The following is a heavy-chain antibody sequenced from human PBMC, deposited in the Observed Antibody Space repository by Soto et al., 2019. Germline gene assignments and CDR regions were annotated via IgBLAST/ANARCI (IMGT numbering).Heavy chain of an antibody. CDR3: ARGLILWYWELSRRGDHYYYMDV. Sequence: QVQLQQWGAGLLKPSETLSLTCAVYGGSFIGYYWSWIRQPPGKGLELIGEINDSGSTNYNPHLKSRVTIAVYTAKILFSLKLSSVTAADKAVYYCARGLILWYWELSRRGDHYYYMDVWGKGTMVTVSS. CDR1: GGSFIGYY. D-gene: IGHD3-10*01. V-gene: IGHV4-34*01. CDR2: INDSGST. J-gene: IGHJ6*03.